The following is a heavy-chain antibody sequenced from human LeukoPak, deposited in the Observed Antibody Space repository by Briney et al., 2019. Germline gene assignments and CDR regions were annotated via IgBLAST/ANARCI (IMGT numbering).Heavy chain of an antibody. CDR1: GYTFTSYG. Sequence: ASVKVSCKASGYTFTSYGISWVRQAPGQGLEWMGWISIYNGYTNYAQKLQGRVTMTADTSTSTAYMELRSLRSDDTAVYYCARRLGVDYDFWSGYYTGAFDIWGQGTMVTVSS. J-gene: IGHJ3*02. CDR3: ARRLGVDYDFWSGYYTGAFDI. D-gene: IGHD3-3*01. V-gene: IGHV1-18*01. CDR2: ISIYNGYT.